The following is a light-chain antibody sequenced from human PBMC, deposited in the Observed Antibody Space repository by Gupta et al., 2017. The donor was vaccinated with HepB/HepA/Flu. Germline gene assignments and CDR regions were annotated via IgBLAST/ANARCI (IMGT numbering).Light chain of an antibody. CDR1: SSDVGVYNY. Sequence: QSALTQPASVSGSPGQSITISCTGTSSDVGVYNYVSWYQQHPGKAPKVMIFDVSNRPSGVSDRFSGSKSGSTASLTISGLQAEDEADYYCSSYTTSSTVVFGGGTKLTVL. CDR3: SSYTTSSTVV. CDR2: DVS. J-gene: IGLJ3*02. V-gene: IGLV2-14*03.